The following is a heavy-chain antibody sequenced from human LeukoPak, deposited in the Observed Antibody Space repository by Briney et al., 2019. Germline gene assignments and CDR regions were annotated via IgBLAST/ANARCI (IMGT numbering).Heavy chain of an antibody. V-gene: IGHV3-30*02. CDR2: IRYDGSNK. CDR1: GFTFSSYG. D-gene: IGHD4-11*01. J-gene: IGHJ6*03. Sequence: PGGSLRLSCAASGFTFSSYGMHWVRQAPGKGLEWVAFIRYDGSNKYYADSVKGRSTISRDNSKNTLYLQMNSPRAEDTAVYYCAKAAVTTFLYYYYYMDVWGKGTTVTVSS. CDR3: AKAAVTTFLYYYYYMDV.